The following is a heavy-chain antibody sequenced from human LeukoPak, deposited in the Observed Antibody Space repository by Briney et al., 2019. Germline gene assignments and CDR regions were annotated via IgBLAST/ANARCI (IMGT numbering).Heavy chain of an antibody. J-gene: IGHJ3*02. CDR1: GYTFTGYY. D-gene: IGHD3-3*01. V-gene: IGHV1-2*02. CDR3: ARDRFPWSGYYDAFDI. CDR2: INPNSGGT. Sequence: GASVKVSCKASGYTFTGYYMHWVRQAPGQGLEWMGWINPNSGGTNYAQKFQGRVTMTRDTSISTAYMELSRLRSDDTAVYYCARDRFPWSGYYDAFDIWGQGTMVTVSS.